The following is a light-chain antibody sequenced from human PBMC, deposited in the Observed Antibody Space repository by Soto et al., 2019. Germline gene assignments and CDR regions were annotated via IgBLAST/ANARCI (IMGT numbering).Light chain of an antibody. CDR1: QTIDNY. Sequence: PGERATLSCRANQTIDNYLHWYQQKPGQAPRLLIYDGFYRAAGVPARFSGVGSGTDFTLTISSLEPEDFAFYYCQQRKDWPLTFGGGTRVEI. CDR3: QQRKDWPLT. CDR2: DGF. V-gene: IGKV3-11*01. J-gene: IGKJ4*01.